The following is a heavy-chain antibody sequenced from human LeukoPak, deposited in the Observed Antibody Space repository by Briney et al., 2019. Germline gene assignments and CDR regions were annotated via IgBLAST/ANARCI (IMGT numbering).Heavy chain of an antibody. D-gene: IGHD6-13*01. J-gene: IGHJ4*02. CDR1: GYTFTSYD. V-gene: IGHV1-8*01. CDR3: ARGVRGAAAGTA. CDR2: MNPNSGNT. Sequence: ASVKVSCRASGYTFTSYDINWVRQATGQGLEWMGWMNPNSGNTGYAQKFQGRVTMTRNTSISTAYMELSSLRSEDTAVYYCARGVRGAAAGTAWGQGTLVTVSS.